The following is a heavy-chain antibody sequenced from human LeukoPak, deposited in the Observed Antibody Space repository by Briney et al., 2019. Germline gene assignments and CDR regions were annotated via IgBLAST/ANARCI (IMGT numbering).Heavy chain of an antibody. CDR3: ARAGGYYTSGSYLGY. CDR1: VGSISSYY. V-gene: IGHV4-59*01. J-gene: IGHJ4*02. Sequence: SETLSLPCTVPVGSISSYYWSWIRNPPGKGLEGIGYIYHRGSANYNPSLKSRVAVSLDTSKNQFSLKLSSVTAADTAMYYCARAGGYYTSGSYLGYWGQGTLVIVSS. D-gene: IGHD3-10*01. CDR2: IYHRGSA.